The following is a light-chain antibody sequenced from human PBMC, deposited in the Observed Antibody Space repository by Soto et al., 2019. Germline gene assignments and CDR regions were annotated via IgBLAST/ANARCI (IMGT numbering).Light chain of an antibody. CDR2: KVS. J-gene: IGKJ5*01. V-gene: IGKV2-30*01. CDR1: QSLVSSDGNTY. CDR3: MQGPHWPPVT. Sequence: DVVMTQSPLSLPVTPGQPASISCRSSQSLVSSDGNTYLSWFQQRPGQSPRRLIYKVSNRDSGVPDRFSGSGSGTDFTLEISRVEAEDVGVYYCMQGPHWPPVTFGQGTRLEIK.